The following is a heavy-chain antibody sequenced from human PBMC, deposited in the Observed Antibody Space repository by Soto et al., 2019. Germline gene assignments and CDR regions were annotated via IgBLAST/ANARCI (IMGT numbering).Heavy chain of an antibody. CDR3: ARLTIYYYYMDV. J-gene: IGHJ6*03. CDR1: GGSISSSNYY. V-gene: IGHV4-39*01. CDR2: IYHSGST. D-gene: IGHD3-3*01. Sequence: TSETLSLTCTVSGGSISSSNYYWGWIRQPPGKGLEWIGSIYHSGSTYYNPSLKSPVTISVDTSKNQFSLKLNSVTAADTAVYYCARLTIYYYYMDVWGKGTTVTVSS.